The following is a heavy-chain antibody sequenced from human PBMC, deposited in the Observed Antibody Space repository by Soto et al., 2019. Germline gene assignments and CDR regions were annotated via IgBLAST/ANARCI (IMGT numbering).Heavy chain of an antibody. Sequence: QVQLQESGPGLVKPSGTLSLTCAVSSGSISSSNWWSWVRQPPGKVLEWIGEIYHSGSTNYNPSLKSRVTISVDKSKNQFSLKLSSVTAADTAVYYCARGIQKDIVVVPAVNYFDYWGQGTLVTVSS. J-gene: IGHJ4*02. D-gene: IGHD2-2*01. CDR2: IYHSGST. CDR1: SGSISSSNW. CDR3: ARGIQKDIVVVPAVNYFDY. V-gene: IGHV4-4*02.